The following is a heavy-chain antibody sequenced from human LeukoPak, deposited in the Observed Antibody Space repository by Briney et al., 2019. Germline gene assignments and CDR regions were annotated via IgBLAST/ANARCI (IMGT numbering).Heavy chain of an antibody. V-gene: IGHV1-69*13. CDR1: GGTFSSYA. D-gene: IGHD2-21*01. CDR2: IIPIFGTA. CDR3: ARDLELVIREDGVLDAFDI. J-gene: IGHJ3*02. Sequence: GASVKVSCKASGGTFSSYAISWVRQAPGQGLEWMGGIIPIFGTANYAQKFQGRVTITADESTSTAYMELSSLRSEETAVYYCARDLELVIREDGVLDAFDIWGQGTMVTVSS.